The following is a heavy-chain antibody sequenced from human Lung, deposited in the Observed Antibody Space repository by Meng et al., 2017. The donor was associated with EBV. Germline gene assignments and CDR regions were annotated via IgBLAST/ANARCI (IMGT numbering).Heavy chain of an antibody. V-gene: IGHV4-4*02. D-gene: IGHD4-17*01. CDR1: GGSIRNDHW. CDR3: TTLYGDSIS. Sequence: QVGLQELGAGLVQLSGTLSRTWDVFGGSIRNDHWWSWVRQAPGKGLEWIGEIYHSGRTNYNPPVKSRVSMSVDKSQNHFSLRLSSVTAADTAVYYCTTLYGDSISWGQGTLVTVSS. J-gene: IGHJ4*02. CDR2: IYHSGRT.